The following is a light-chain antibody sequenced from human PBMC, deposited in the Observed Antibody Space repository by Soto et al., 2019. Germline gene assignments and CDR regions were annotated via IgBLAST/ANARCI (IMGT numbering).Light chain of an antibody. J-gene: IGLJ2*01. CDR2: SNN. Sequence: QLVLTQPPSASGTPGQRVTISCCGSSSNIGSKTVNWYQQLPGTAPKLLIYSNNQRPSGVPDRFSGSKSGTSASLAISGLQSEDEADYYCAAWDDSLNGVVFGGGTKLTVL. CDR1: SSNIGSKT. CDR3: AAWDDSLNGVV. V-gene: IGLV1-44*01.